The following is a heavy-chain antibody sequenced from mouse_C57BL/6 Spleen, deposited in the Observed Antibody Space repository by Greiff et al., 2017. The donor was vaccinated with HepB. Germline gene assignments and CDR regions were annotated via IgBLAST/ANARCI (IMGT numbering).Heavy chain of an antibody. CDR1: GYAFSSSW. V-gene: IGHV1-82*01. CDR3: ARWAQGTAQASYAMDY. D-gene: IGHD3-2*02. J-gene: IGHJ4*01. Sequence: QVQLKESGPELVKPGASVKISCKASGYAFSSSWMNWVKQRPGKGLEWIGRIYPGDGDTNYNGKFKGKATLTADKSSSTAYMQLSSLTSEDSAVYFCARWAQGTAQASYAMDYWGQGTSVTVSS. CDR2: IYPGDGDT.